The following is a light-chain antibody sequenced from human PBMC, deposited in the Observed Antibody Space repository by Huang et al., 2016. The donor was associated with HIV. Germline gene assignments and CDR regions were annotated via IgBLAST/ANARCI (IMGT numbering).Light chain of an antibody. CDR3: QQSYNTPRT. CDR2: SAS. Sequence: DIQMTQSPSSLSASVGDRVTITCRASQSISTFLNWYQQRPGRAPKLLIYSASTWQSGVPSRFSGSGSGTDFTLTINSLQSEDFASYYCQQSYNTPRTFGQGTKLEIK. V-gene: IGKV1-39*01. CDR1: QSISTF. J-gene: IGKJ2*01.